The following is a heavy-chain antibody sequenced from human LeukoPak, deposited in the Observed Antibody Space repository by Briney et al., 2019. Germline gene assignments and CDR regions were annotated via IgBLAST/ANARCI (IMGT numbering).Heavy chain of an antibody. CDR2: ISAYNGNT. V-gene: IGHV1-18*01. Sequence: WASVKVSCKASGYTFTSYGISWVRQAPGQGLEWMGWISAYNGNTNYAQKLQGTVTMTTDTSTSTAYMELRSLRSDDTAVYYCARGKIAVADPYYFDYWGQGTLVTVSS. CDR1: GYTFTSYG. J-gene: IGHJ4*02. CDR3: ARGKIAVADPYYFDY. D-gene: IGHD6-19*01.